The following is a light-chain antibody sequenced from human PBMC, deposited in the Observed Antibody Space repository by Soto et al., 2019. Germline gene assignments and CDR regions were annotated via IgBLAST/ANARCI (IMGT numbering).Light chain of an antibody. V-gene: IGKV1-8*01. J-gene: IGKJ2*01. Sequence: IRMTQSPSSLSASIGDRVTFTCRASHRLNTYLAWYQQKPGKAPKLLIYGASTLQSGVPSRFSGSGSGIDFTLLISSLQSEDFATYYCHQYFSYPYTFGQGTKLEIK. CDR2: GAS. CDR1: HRLNTY. CDR3: HQYFSYPYT.